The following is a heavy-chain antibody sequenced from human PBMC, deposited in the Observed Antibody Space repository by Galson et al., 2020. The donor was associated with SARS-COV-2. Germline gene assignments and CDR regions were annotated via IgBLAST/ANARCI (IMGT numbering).Heavy chain of an antibody. V-gene: IGHV4-39*01. J-gene: IGHJ2*01. CDR1: GGSISSSSYY. CDR2: IYYSGST. D-gene: IGHD3-22*01. CDR3: ARREYYDSSGYSRYFDL. Sequence: SETLSLTCTVSGGSISSSSYYWGWIRQHPGKGLEWIGSIYYSGSTYYNPSLKSRVTISVDTSKNQFSLKLSSVTAADTAVYYCARREYYDSSGYSRYFDLWGRGTLVTVSS.